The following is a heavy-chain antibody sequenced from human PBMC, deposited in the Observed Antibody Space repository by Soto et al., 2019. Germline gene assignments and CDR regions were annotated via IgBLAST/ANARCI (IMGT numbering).Heavy chain of an antibody. CDR3: AKDYLYSSSWSPTYGMDV. CDR1: GFTFSSYG. CDR2: ISYDGSNK. D-gene: IGHD6-13*01. Sequence: GGSLRLSXAASGFTFSSYGMHWARQAPGKGLEWVAVISYDGSNKYYADSVKGRFTISRDNSKNTLYLQMNSLRAEDTAVYYCAKDYLYSSSWSPTYGMDVWGQGTTVTVS. V-gene: IGHV3-30*18. J-gene: IGHJ6*02.